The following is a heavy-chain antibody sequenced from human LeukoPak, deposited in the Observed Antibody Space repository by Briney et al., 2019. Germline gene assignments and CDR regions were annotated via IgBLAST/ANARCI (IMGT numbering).Heavy chain of an antibody. CDR3: ARVGSTVAAGILDY. V-gene: IGHV3-11*01. Sequence: GGSLRLSCVASGFTFSDYYMTWVRQTPEKGLEWVSHISSRGTITYFADPVKGRFTLSRDNAKNSLFLQMNSLRVEDTAVYFCARVGSTVAAGILDYWGQGILVTVSS. D-gene: IGHD1-26*01. CDR1: GFTFSDYY. CDR2: ISSRGTIT. J-gene: IGHJ4*02.